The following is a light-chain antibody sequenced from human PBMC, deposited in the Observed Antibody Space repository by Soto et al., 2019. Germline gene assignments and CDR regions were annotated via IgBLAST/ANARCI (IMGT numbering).Light chain of an antibody. CDR2: DAS. CDR1: QNINKW. V-gene: IGKV1-5*02. Sequence: DIQMTQSPSTLSASVGDRVTIICRASQNINKWVAWYQQKPGKAPKVLISDASSLESGVPSRFSGSGSGTEYTLTITSLQPDDFATYYCQQYDSYSARTFGQGTKVEIK. CDR3: QQYDSYSART. J-gene: IGKJ1*01.